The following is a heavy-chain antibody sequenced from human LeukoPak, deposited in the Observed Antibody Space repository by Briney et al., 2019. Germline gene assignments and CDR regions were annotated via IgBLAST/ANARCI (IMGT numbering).Heavy chain of an antibody. J-gene: IGHJ2*01. CDR1: GGSISSYY. CDR2: IYYSGST. V-gene: IGHV4-59*01. D-gene: IGHD6-13*01. CDR3: ARVRAAAGTSSYWYFDL. Sequence: SETLSLTCTVSGGSISSYYWSWIRQPPGKGLEWIGYIYYSGSTNYNPSLKSRVTISVDTSKNQFSLKLSSVTAADTAVYYCARVRAAAGTSSYWYFDLWGRGTLVTVSS.